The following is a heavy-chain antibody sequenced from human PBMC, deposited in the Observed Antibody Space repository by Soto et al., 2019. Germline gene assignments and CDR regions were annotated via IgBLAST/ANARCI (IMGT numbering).Heavy chain of an antibody. Sequence: GGSLRLSCAASGFTFSSYGMHWVRQAPGKGLEWVAVIWYDGSNKYYADSVKGRFTISRDNAKNTLYLQMNSLRAEDTAVYYCAREKCELPTTCDYWGQGTLVTVSS. J-gene: IGHJ4*02. CDR2: IWYDGSNK. D-gene: IGHD1-26*01. CDR3: AREKCELPTTCDY. CDR1: GFTFSSYG. V-gene: IGHV3-33*01.